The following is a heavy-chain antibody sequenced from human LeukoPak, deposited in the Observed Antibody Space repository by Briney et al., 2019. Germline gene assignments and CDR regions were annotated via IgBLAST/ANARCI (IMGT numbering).Heavy chain of an antibody. CDR3: AKDHRSYYYDSSGYYLGLGDY. CDR2: ISGSGGST. Sequence: PGGSLRLSCAASGFTFSSYAMSWVRQAPGKGLEWVSAISGSGGSTYYADSVKGRFTISRDNSKNTLYPQMNSLRAEDTAVYYCAKDHRSYYYDSSGYYLGLGDYWGQGTLVTVSS. V-gene: IGHV3-23*01. J-gene: IGHJ4*02. CDR1: GFTFSSYA. D-gene: IGHD3-22*01.